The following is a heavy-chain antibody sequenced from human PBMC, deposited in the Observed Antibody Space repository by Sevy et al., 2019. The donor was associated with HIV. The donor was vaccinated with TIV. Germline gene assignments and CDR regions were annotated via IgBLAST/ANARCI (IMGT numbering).Heavy chain of an antibody. V-gene: IGHV3-23*01. CDR2: ISGSGGST. Sequence: GGSLRLSCAASGFTFSSYAMSWVRQAPGKGLEWVSGISGSGGSTYYADSVKGRFTISRDNSKNTLYLQMNSLRAEDTAVYYCAKEIAYYYGSGSYPTRWGQGTLVTVSS. J-gene: IGHJ4*02. CDR1: GFTFSSYA. D-gene: IGHD3-10*01. CDR3: AKEIAYYYGSGSYPTR.